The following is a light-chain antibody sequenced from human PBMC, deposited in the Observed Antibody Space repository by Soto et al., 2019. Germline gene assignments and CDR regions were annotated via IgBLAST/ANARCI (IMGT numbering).Light chain of an antibody. CDR3: QTWGTGIVV. J-gene: IGLJ2*01. Sequence: QLVLTQSPSASASLGASVKLTCTLSSGHSSYAIAWHQQQPEKGPRYLMKLNSDGSHSKGDGIPDRFSGSSSGAERYLTIASLRSEDEAEYHCQTWGTGIVVFGGGTKLTVL. V-gene: IGLV4-69*01. CDR2: LNSDGSH. CDR1: SGHSSYA.